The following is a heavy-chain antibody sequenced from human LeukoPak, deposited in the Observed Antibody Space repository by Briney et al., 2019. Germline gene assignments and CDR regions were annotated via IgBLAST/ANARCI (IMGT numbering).Heavy chain of an antibody. CDR3: ARSGYCTSTSCLNGRGAFDI. Sequence: PGESLRLSCAASGLTFSTYSMNWVRQAPGKGLEWVSYISSSSSPIYYADSVKGRFTISRDNAKNSLYLQMNSLRVEDTAVYYCARSGYCTSTSCLNGRGAFDIWGQGTMVTVSS. CDR2: ISSSSSPI. D-gene: IGHD2-2*01. CDR1: GLTFSTYS. J-gene: IGHJ3*02. V-gene: IGHV3-48*04.